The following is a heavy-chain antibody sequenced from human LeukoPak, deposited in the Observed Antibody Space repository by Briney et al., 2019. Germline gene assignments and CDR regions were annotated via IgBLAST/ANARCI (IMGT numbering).Heavy chain of an antibody. J-gene: IGHJ3*02. CDR1: GFTFSSYW. Sequence: GGSLRLSCAASGFTFSSYWRSWVRQAPGKGLEWVANIKQDGSEKYYVDSVKGRFTISRDNAKNSLYLQMNSLRAEDTAVYYCARAGMKLGAFDIWGQETMVTVSS. V-gene: IGHV3-7*01. CDR3: ARAGMKLGAFDI. D-gene: IGHD3-16*01. CDR2: IKQDGSEK.